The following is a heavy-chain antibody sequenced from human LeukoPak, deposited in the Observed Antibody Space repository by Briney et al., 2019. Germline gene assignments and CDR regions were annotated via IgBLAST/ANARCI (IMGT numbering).Heavy chain of an antibody. CDR3: AREFGGYDDYFDY. Sequence: SETLSLTCAVYGGSFSGYYWSWIRQPAGKGLEWIGRIYTSGSTNYNPSLKSRVTISVDTSKNQFSLKLSSVTAADTAVYYCAREFGGYDDYFDYWGQGTLVTVSS. CDR1: GGSFSGYY. J-gene: IGHJ4*02. V-gene: IGHV4-4*07. CDR2: IYTSGST. D-gene: IGHD5-12*01.